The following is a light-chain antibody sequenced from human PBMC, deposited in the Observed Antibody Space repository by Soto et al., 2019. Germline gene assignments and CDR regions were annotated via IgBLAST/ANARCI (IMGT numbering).Light chain of an antibody. CDR2: SAF. Sequence: EIVLTQSPGTLSLSPGERATLSCRASQSVVGNYLAWYQQRPGQAPRLLIDSAFNRATGIPDRFSGSGSGTDFTLTISRLEPEDLAVYYCQYYGSPPLTFGPGTKVDIQ. J-gene: IGKJ1*01. CDR3: QYYGSPPLT. CDR1: QSVVGNY. V-gene: IGKV3-20*01.